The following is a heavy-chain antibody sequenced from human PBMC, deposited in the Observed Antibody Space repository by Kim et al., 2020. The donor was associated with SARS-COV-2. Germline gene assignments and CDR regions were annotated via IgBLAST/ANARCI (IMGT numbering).Heavy chain of an antibody. CDR3: AREGVVPAAKTYYYYGMDV. V-gene: IGHV3-30*07. Sequence: GRFTISRDNSKNTLYLQMNSLRAEDTAVYYCAREGVVPAAKTYYYYGMDVWGQGTTVTVSS. J-gene: IGHJ6*02. D-gene: IGHD2-2*01.